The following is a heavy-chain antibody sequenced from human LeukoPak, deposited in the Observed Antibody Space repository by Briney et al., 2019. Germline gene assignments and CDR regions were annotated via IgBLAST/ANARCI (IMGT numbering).Heavy chain of an antibody. CDR3: ARERSYNWFDP. Sequence: GGSLRLSCAASRFTFNSYAMSWVRQAPGKGLEWVSVIGGSNGITFYVGSVRGRFTISRDNSKDTLYLQMNSLRAEDTAVYYCARERSYNWFDPWGQGTLVTVSS. V-gene: IGHV3-23*01. CDR2: IGGSNGIT. D-gene: IGHD3-10*01. J-gene: IGHJ5*02. CDR1: RFTFNSYA.